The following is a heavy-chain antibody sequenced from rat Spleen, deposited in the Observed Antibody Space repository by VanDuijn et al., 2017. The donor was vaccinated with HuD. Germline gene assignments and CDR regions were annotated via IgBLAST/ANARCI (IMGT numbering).Heavy chain of an antibody. J-gene: IGHJ2*01. CDR2: ISTGGGNT. CDR3: TTERTEYFDY. CDR1: GFTFSNYD. Sequence: EVQLVESGGGLVQPGRSLKLSCAASGFTFSNYDMAWVRQAPTKGLEWVASISTGGGNTYYRDSVKGRFTISRDNAKSSLYLQMDSLRSEDTATYYCTTERTEYFDYWGQGVMVTVSS. V-gene: IGHV5S23*01.